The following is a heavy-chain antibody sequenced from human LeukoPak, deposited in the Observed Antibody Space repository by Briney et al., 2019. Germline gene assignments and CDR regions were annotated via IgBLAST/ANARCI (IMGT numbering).Heavy chain of an antibody. CDR1: GFTFRSYW. Sequence: GGSLRLSCEASGFTFRSYWMHWVRQAPGKGLVWVSRINGDGSSTSYADSVKGRFTISRDNAKNTLYLQMNSLRAEDSAVYYCARPRYLDYGDYSFDYWGQGTLVTVSS. D-gene: IGHD4-17*01. J-gene: IGHJ4*02. CDR2: INGDGSST. V-gene: IGHV3-74*01. CDR3: ARPRYLDYGDYSFDY.